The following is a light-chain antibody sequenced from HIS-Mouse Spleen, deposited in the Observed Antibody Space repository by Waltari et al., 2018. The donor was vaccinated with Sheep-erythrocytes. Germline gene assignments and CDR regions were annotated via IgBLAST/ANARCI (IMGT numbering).Light chain of an antibody. CDR1: SSDVGGYNY. V-gene: IGLV2-11*01. J-gene: IGLJ1*01. CDR2: AVS. Sequence: QSALTQPRSVSGSPGQSVTISCTGTSSDVGGYNYVSWYQQHPGKAPKLMIYAVSKRPSGVPDRFSGSKSGNTASLTISGVQAEDEADYYCCSYAGSYNHVFATGTKVTVL. CDR3: CSYAGSYNHV.